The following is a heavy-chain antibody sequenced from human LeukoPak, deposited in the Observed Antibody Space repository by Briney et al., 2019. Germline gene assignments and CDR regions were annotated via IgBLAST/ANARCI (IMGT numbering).Heavy chain of an antibody. V-gene: IGHV3-30*18. CDR3: AKDPSGSSGWYHFDY. D-gene: IGHD6-19*01. CDR2: IINDGSNK. CDR1: GFTFSSYG. Sequence: PGRSLRLSSAASGFTFSSYGMHCVRRAPAKGREGGAVIINDGSNKYYADSVKGRFTISRDNSKNTLYLQMNSLRAEDTAVYYCAKDPSGSSGWYHFDYWGQGTLVSVSS. J-gene: IGHJ4*02.